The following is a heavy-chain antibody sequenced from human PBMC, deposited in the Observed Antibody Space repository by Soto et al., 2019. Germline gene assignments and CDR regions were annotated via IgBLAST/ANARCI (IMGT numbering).Heavy chain of an antibody. J-gene: IGHJ4*02. CDR3: ARGDYYDSSAITAFDY. V-gene: IGHV3-23*01. D-gene: IGHD3-22*01. CDR1: GFTFSSYA. Sequence: GGSLRLSCAASGFTFSSYAMSWVRQAPGKGLEWVSAISGSGGSTYYADSVKGRFTISRDNSKNTLYLQMNSLRAEDTAVYYCARGDYYDSSAITAFDYWGQGTLVTVSS. CDR2: ISGSGGST.